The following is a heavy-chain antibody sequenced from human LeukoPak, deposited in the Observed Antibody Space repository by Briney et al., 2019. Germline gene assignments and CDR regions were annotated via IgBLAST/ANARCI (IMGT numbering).Heavy chain of an antibody. CDR2: IKQDGSEK. CDR3: ARVGVVVDYYYYGMDV. V-gene: IGHV3-7*01. CDR1: GFTFSSYW. D-gene: IGHD2-15*01. Sequence: GGSLRLSCAASGFTFSSYWMSWVRQAPGKGLEWVANIKQDGSEKYYVDPVKGRFTISRDNAKNSLYLQMNSLRAEDTAVYYCARVGVVVDYYYYGMDVWGQGTTVTVSS. J-gene: IGHJ6*02.